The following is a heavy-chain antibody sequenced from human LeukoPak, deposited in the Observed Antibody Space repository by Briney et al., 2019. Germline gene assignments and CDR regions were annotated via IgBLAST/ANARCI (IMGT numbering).Heavy chain of an antibody. CDR1: GGSISSGGYY. J-gene: IGHJ6*03. CDR3: ARDGYDFWSGYWVGYMDV. D-gene: IGHD3-3*01. V-gene: IGHV4-31*03. Sequence: SQTLSLTCTVSGGSISSGGYYWSWIRQHPGKGLEWIGYIYYSGSTYYNPSLKSRVTISVDTSKNQFSLKLSSVTAADTAVHYCARDGYDFWSGYWVGYMDVWGKGTTVTVSS. CDR2: IYYSGST.